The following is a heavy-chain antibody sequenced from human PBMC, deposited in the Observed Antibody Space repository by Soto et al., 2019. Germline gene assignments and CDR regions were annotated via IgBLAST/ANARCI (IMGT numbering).Heavy chain of an antibody. Sequence: GGSLRLSCAASGFTFSSYSMNWVRQAPGKGLEWVSSISSSSSYIYYADSVKGRFTISRDNAKNSLYLQMNSLRAEDTAVYYCSREPSYYDFWSGYPSQGIDYWGQGTLVTVSS. CDR3: SREPSYYDFWSGYPSQGIDY. D-gene: IGHD3-3*01. CDR2: ISSSSSYI. J-gene: IGHJ4*02. V-gene: IGHV3-21*01. CDR1: GFTFSSYS.